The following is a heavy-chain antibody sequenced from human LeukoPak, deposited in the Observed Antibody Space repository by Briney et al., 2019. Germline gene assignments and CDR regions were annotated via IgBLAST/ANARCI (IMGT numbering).Heavy chain of an antibody. V-gene: IGHV1-69*06. CDR3: ARGLDYYDSSGPSRD. J-gene: IGHJ4*02. D-gene: IGHD3-22*01. CDR2: IIPIFGTA. CDR1: GGTFSSYA. Sequence: SVKVSCKASGGTFSSYAISWVRQAPGQGLEWMGGIIPIFGTANYAQKFQGRVTITADKSTSTAYMELSSLRSEDTAVYYCARGLDYYDSSGPSRDWGQGTLATVSS.